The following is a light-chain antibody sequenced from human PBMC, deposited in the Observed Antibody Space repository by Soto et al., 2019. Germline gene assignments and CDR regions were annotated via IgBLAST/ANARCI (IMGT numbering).Light chain of an antibody. Sequence: QSALTQPRSVSGSPGQSVTISCTGTSSDIGGYNSVSWYQHHPGKAPKLMIYDVTKRPSGVPDRFSGSKSGNTASLTISGLQTEDESDYYCCSFAGSSTVVFGGGTKLTVL. V-gene: IGLV2-11*01. CDR3: CSFAGSSTVV. CDR2: DVT. CDR1: SSDIGGYNS. J-gene: IGLJ2*01.